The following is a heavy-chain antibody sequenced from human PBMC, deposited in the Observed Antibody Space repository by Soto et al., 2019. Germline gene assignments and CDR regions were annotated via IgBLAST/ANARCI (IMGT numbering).Heavy chain of an antibody. Sequence: QVQLVESGGGVVQPGRSLRLSCAASGFTFSSYGMQWVRQAPGKGLEWVAVIWYDGSNKYYADSVKGRFTISRDNSKNTLYLQTNSLRAEDTAVYYCARARIAARPNYYYGMDVWGQGTTVTVSS. CDR1: GFTFSSYG. J-gene: IGHJ6*02. CDR2: IWYDGSNK. CDR3: ARARIAARPNYYYGMDV. V-gene: IGHV3-33*01. D-gene: IGHD6-6*01.